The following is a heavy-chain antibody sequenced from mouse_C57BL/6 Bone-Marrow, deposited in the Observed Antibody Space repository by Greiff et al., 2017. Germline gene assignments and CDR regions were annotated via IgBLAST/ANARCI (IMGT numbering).Heavy chain of an antibody. Sequence: QVQLQQPGAELVKPGASVTMSCKASGYTFTSYWITWVKQRPGQGLEWIGDIYPGSGSTNYNEKFKSKATLTVDTSSSTAYMQLSSLTSEDSAVYYCAREGIWYYGSLDYWGQGTTLTVSS. CDR2: IYPGSGST. CDR1: GYTFTSYW. D-gene: IGHD1-1*01. J-gene: IGHJ2*01. CDR3: AREGIWYYGSLDY. V-gene: IGHV1-55*01.